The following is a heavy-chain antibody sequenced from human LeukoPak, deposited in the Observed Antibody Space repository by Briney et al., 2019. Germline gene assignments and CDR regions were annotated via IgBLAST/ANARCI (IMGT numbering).Heavy chain of an antibody. CDR1: GGSISSSGYS. V-gene: IGHV4-30-2*01. D-gene: IGHD3-22*01. CDR3: ASYYYDTSNCYHVHYFDY. Sequence: SETLSLTCAVSGGSISSSGYSWSWLRQPPGKGLEWIGYFYHSGTTYYNPSLKSRVTISVDRSMKQFSLKLNSVTAADTAVYYCASYYYDTSNCYHVHYFDYWGQGTLVAVSS. J-gene: IGHJ4*02. CDR2: FYHSGTT.